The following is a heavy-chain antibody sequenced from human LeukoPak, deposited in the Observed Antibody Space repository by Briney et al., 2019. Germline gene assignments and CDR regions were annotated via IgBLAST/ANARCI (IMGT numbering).Heavy chain of an antibody. J-gene: IGHJ4*02. CDR1: GYTFTSYY. V-gene: IGHV1-46*03. D-gene: IGHD1-26*01. CDR3: ARIGGSYSLDY. CDR2: INPSGGST. Sequence: ASVKVSCKASGYTFTSYYMHWVRQAPGQGGEWMGIINPSGGSTSYAQQFQGRVTMTRDPSTSTVYMELSSLRSEDTAVYYCARIGGSYSLDYWGQGTLVTVSS.